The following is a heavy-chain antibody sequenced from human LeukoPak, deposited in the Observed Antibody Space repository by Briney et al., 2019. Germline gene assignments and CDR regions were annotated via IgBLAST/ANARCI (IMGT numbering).Heavy chain of an antibody. Sequence: ASVKVSCKASGYTFTGYYMHWVRQAPGQGLEWMGWINPNSGGTNYAQKFQGRVTMTRDTSISTAYMELSRLRSDDTAVYYCARERILYYYDSSGYPDYWGQGTLVTVSS. CDR1: GYTFTGYY. CDR3: ARERILYYYDSSGYPDY. V-gene: IGHV1-2*02. D-gene: IGHD3-22*01. CDR2: INPNSGGT. J-gene: IGHJ4*02.